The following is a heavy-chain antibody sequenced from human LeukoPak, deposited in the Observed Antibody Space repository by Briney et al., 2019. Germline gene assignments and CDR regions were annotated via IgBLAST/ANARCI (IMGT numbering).Heavy chain of an antibody. D-gene: IGHD6-13*01. CDR1: GGSIRSYY. CDR2: IYYSGST. Sequence: PSETLSLTCTVSGGSIRSYYWSWIRQPPGKGLEWIAYIYYSGSTNYNPSLKSRVTISVDTSKNQFSLKLSSVTAADTAVYYCARIGQQADYWGQGTLVTVSS. V-gene: IGHV4-59*12. J-gene: IGHJ4*02. CDR3: ARIGQQADY.